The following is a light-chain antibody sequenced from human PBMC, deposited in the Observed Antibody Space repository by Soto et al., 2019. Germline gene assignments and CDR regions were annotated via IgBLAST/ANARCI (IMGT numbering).Light chain of an antibody. CDR1: QSLFYSSSNKNY. V-gene: IGKV4-1*01. CDR2: WAS. Sequence: DIVMTQSPDSLAVSLGERATINCKSSQSLFYSSSNKNYLAWYQQKPGQPPKLLIYWASTRESGVPDRFSGSGSGTDFTLTISSLQAEDVAVYYCQQYYSPPWTFGQGTKVEIK. CDR3: QQYYSPPWT. J-gene: IGKJ1*01.